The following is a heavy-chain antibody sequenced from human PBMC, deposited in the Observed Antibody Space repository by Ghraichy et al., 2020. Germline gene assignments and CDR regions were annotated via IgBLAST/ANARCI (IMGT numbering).Heavy chain of an antibody. D-gene: IGHD2-2*01. J-gene: IGHJ6*02. V-gene: IGHV3-21*01. CDR1: GFTFSSYS. CDR3: ARDYGRSAVSRYYYYGMDV. CDR2: ISSSSYI. Sequence: GESLNISCAASGFTFSSYSMNWVRQAPGKGLEWVSSISSSSYIYYADSVKGRFTISRDNAKNSLYLQMNSLRAEDTAVYYCARDYGRSAVSRYYYYGMDVWGQGTTVTVSS.